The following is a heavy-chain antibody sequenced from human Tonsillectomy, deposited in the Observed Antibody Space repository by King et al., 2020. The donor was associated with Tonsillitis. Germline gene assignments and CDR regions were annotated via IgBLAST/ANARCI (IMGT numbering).Heavy chain of an antibody. D-gene: IGHD4-17*01. CDR2: IGNSGTNT. CDR3: ARDISNYGFDY. Sequence: VQLVESGGGLVKPGGSLRLSCAASGFTFSDYYMSWIRQAPGKGLEWVSHIGNSGTNTNYADSVKGRFSISRDNAKNSVSLQMNSLRAEDTAVYYCARDISNYGFDYWGQGTLVTVSS. CDR1: GFTFSDYY. V-gene: IGHV3-11*05. J-gene: IGHJ4*02.